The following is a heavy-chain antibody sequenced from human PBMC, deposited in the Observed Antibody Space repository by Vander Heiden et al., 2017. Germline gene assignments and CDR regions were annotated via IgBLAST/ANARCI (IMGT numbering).Heavy chain of an antibody. CDR2: INSDGSST. D-gene: IGHD2-15*01. J-gene: IGHJ4*02. V-gene: IGHV3-74*01. CDR1: AFTVDSYW. CDR3: ARGSVARQFDY. Sequence: EVQLVESGGGLVQPGGSLRLSCTASAFTVDSYWMNWLPQAPGKGLVWVSRINSDGSSTYYADSVKGRFTISRDNAKNTLYLQMTSLRAEDRAVYYCARGSVARQFDYWGQGTLVTVSS.